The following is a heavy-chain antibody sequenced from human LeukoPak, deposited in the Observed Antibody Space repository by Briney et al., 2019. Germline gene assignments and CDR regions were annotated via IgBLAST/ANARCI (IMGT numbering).Heavy chain of an antibody. CDR2: IYYSGST. Sequence: SETLSLTCTVSGGSISSSSYYWGWIRQPPGKGLEWIGYIYYSGSTNYNPSLKSRVTISVDTSKNQFSLKLSSVTAADTAVYYCARDISGSHDYWGQGTLVTVSS. CDR3: ARDISGSHDY. CDR1: GGSISSSSYY. J-gene: IGHJ4*02. D-gene: IGHD5-12*01. V-gene: IGHV4-61*01.